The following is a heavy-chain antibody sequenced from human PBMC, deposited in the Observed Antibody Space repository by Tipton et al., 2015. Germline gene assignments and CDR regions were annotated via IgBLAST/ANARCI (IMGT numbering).Heavy chain of an antibody. J-gene: IGHJ6*02. D-gene: IGHD3-3*01. CDR1: GYTFTNYD. Sequence: QVQLVQSGAEVKKPGASVKVSCKASGYTFTNYDINWVRQATGQGLEWMGWMNTNNGNIGYAQKFQGRVTMTRNTSISTAYMELSSLRSEDTAVYYCARVLDYDFWSGHQGYGMDVWGQGTTVTVSS. V-gene: IGHV1-8*01. CDR2: MNTNNGNI. CDR3: ARVLDYDFWSGHQGYGMDV.